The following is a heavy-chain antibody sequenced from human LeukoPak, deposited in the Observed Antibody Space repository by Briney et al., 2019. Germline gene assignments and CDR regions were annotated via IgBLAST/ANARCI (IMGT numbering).Heavy chain of an antibody. Sequence: SVKVSCKASGGTFSSYAISWVRQAPGQGLEWMGRIIPIFGTANYAQKFQGRVTITTDESTSTAYMELSSLRSEDTAVYYCARVWEDTIFGVADLDYWGQGTLVTVSS. J-gene: IGHJ4*02. V-gene: IGHV1-69*05. CDR3: ARVWEDTIFGVADLDY. CDR2: IIPIFGTA. CDR1: GGTFSSYA. D-gene: IGHD3-3*01.